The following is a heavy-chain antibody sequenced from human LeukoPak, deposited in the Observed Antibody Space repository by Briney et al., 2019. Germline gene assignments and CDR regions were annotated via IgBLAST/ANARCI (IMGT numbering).Heavy chain of an antibody. J-gene: IGHJ5*02. CDR3: ARGLGVVVPAAKGNWFDP. V-gene: IGHV4-34*01. D-gene: IGHD2-2*01. CDR2: INHSGST. Sequence: PSETLSLTCAAYGGSFSGYYWSWIRQPPGKGLEWIGEINHSGSTNYNPSLKSRVTISVDTSKNQFSLKLSSVTAADTAVYYCARGLGVVVPAAKGNWFDPWGQGALVTVSS. CDR1: GGSFSGYY.